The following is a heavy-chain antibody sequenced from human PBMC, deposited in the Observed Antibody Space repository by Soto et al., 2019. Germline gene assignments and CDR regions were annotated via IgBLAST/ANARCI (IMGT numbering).Heavy chain of an antibody. CDR1: GFTFSSYA. CDR2: ISGSGGST. V-gene: IGHV3-23*01. J-gene: IGHJ6*02. Sequence: GGSLRLSCAASGFTFSSYAMAWVRQAPGKGLEWVSGISGSGGSTYYADSVKGRFTISRDNSKNTMYLQMNSLRAEDTAVYYCAKGVRSYYYYGMDVWGQGTTVTVSS. CDR3: AKGVRSYYYYGMDV. D-gene: IGHD3-22*01.